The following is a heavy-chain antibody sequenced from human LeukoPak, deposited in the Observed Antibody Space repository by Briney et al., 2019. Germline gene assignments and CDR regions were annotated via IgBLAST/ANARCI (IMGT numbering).Heavy chain of an antibody. V-gene: IGHV3-23*01. CDR3: AKAAGQWVVGGHYYFDY. J-gene: IGHJ4*02. D-gene: IGHD6-19*01. CDR1: GVTFSNYA. CDR2: ISGSGGSS. Sequence: PGGSLRLSCAASGVTFSNYAMSWVRQAPGKGLECVSGISGSGGSSYYADSVKGRFTISRDNSKNMLYLQMNSLRAEDTAVYYCAKAAGQWVVGGHYYFDYWGQGTLVTVSS.